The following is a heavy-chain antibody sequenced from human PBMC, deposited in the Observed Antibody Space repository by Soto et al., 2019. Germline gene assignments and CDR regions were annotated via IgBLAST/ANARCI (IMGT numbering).Heavy chain of an antibody. V-gene: IGHV4-4*07. Sequence: QVHLQESGPGLVKPSETLSLTCTVSGGAISTYYWTWIRQPAGKGLEWIGRTYSSGSTKYNPSLQSRVTMSLDTSNNQSSLRLTSVTAADTAVYYCARGQRFSDWFDPWGQGTLVTVSS. J-gene: IGHJ5*02. CDR3: ARGQRFSDWFDP. CDR1: GGAISTYY. D-gene: IGHD3-3*01. CDR2: TYSSGST.